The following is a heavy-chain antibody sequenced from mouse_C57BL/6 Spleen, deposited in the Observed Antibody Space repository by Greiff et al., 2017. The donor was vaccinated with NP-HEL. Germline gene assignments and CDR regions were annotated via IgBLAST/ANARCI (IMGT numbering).Heavy chain of an antibody. D-gene: IGHD2-4*01. J-gene: IGHJ2*01. CDR2: IDPENGDT. CDR1: GFNIKDDY. Sequence: VQLQQSGAELVRPGASVKLSCTASGFNIKDDYMHWVKQRPEQGLEWIGWIDPENGDTEYASKFQGKATITADTYSNTAYLQLSSLTSEDTAVYYCTTRYDYDDFDYWGQGTTLTVSS. V-gene: IGHV14-4*01. CDR3: TTRYDYDDFDY.